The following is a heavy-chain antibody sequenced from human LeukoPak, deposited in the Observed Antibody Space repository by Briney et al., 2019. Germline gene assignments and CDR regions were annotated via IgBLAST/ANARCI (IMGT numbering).Heavy chain of an antibody. CDR3: ACHVLLPYWRLDY. CDR2: ISYDGSNK. J-gene: IGHJ4*02. CDR1: GFTFSSYA. D-gene: IGHD3-10*01. Sequence: PGGSLRLSCAASGFTFSSYAMHWVRQAPGKGLEWVAVISYDGSNKYYADSVKGRFTISRDNSKNTLYLQMNSLRAEDTAVYYCACHVLLPYWRLDYWGQGTLVTVSS. V-gene: IGHV3-30-3*01.